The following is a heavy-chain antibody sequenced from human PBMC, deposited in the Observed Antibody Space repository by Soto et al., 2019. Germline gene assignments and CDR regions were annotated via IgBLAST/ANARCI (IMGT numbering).Heavy chain of an antibody. J-gene: IGHJ6*02. CDR1: GYSFTSYW. CDR2: IDPSDSYT. Sequence: PGESLKISCKGSGYSFTSYWISWVRQMPGKGLEWMGRIDPSDSYTNYSPSFQGHVTISADKSISTAYLQWSSLKASDTAMYYCARQGIAARPSYYYYGMDVWGQGTTVTVSS. V-gene: IGHV5-10-1*01. CDR3: ARQGIAARPSYYYYGMDV. D-gene: IGHD6-6*01.